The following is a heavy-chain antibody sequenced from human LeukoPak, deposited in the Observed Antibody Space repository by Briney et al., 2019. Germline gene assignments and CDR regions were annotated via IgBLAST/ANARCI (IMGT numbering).Heavy chain of an antibody. CDR1: GGSISSYY. Sequence: SETLSLTCTVSGGSISSYYWSWIRQPPGKGLEWIGEINHSGSTNYNPSLKSRVTISVDTSKNQFSLKLSSVTAADTAVYYCARAPLYGDYGDYWGQGTLVTVSS. D-gene: IGHD4-17*01. J-gene: IGHJ4*02. CDR3: ARAPLYGDYGDY. V-gene: IGHV4-34*01. CDR2: INHSGST.